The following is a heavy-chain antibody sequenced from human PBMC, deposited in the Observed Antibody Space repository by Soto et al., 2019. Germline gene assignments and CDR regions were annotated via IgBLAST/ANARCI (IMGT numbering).Heavy chain of an antibody. Sequence: PSETLSLTCTVSGGSLSSSSYYWGWIRQPPGKGLEWIGSIYYSGSTYYNPSLKSRVTISVDTSKNQFSLKLSSVTAADTAVYYCARVRRYSSSWYEFGYFDYGGQGGLVTVSS. CDR1: GGSLSSSSYY. CDR3: ARVRRYSSSWYEFGYFDY. J-gene: IGHJ4*02. D-gene: IGHD6-13*01. V-gene: IGHV4-39*07. CDR2: IYYSGST.